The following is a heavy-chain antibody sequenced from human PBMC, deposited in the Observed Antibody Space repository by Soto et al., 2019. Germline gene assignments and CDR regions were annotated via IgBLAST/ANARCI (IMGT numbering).Heavy chain of an antibody. Sequence: GGSLRLSCATSGLTFSNYAMSWVRQAPGGGLEWVSSMSGSSSTTYYADSVRGRFTIARDRSKNTLYLQMSSLRAEDTALYYCAKNQERELPRVIDFWGQGTLVTVSS. D-gene: IGHD1-7*01. J-gene: IGHJ4*02. CDR2: MSGSSSTT. CDR3: AKNQERELPRVIDF. CDR1: GLTFSNYA. V-gene: IGHV3-23*01.